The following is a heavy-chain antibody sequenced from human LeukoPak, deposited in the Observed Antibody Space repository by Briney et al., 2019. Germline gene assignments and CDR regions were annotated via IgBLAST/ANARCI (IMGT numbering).Heavy chain of an antibody. CDR3: ARDLRPLTTGIESYYYGMDV. J-gene: IGHJ6*02. V-gene: IGHV1-18*01. D-gene: IGHD1-1*01. Sequence: GVSVKVSCKASGYTFTSYGISWVRQAPGQGLEWMGWISAYNGNTNYAQKLQGRVTMTTDTSTSTAYMELRSLRSDDTAVYYCARDLRPLTTGIESYYYGMDVWGQGTTVTVSS. CDR1: GYTFTSYG. CDR2: ISAYNGNT.